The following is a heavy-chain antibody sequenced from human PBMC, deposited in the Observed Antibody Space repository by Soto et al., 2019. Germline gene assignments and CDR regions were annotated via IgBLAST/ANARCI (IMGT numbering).Heavy chain of an antibody. CDR3: ARDPGLSSPSGYSYDY. J-gene: IGHJ4*02. CDR1: GYTFINYG. CDR2: ISAYNGNT. V-gene: IGHV1-18*01. Sequence: ASVKVSCKASGYTFINYGISWARQAPRQGLEWMGWISAYNGNTNYAQNVQGRVTMTTDTSTSTAYMEVRSLKSDDTALYYCARDPGLSSPSGYSYDYWGQGTLVTVSS. D-gene: IGHD3-22*01.